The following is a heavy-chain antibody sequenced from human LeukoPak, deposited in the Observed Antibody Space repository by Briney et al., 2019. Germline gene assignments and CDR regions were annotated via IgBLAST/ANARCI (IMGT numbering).Heavy chain of an antibody. J-gene: IGHJ4*02. CDR1: GFTVSSNY. CDR3: ARGTSWSPLDFDY. D-gene: IGHD3-3*01. Sequence: GGSLRLSCAASGFTVSSNYMSWVRQAPGKGLEWVSVIYSAGSTYYADSVKGRFTISRDNAKNSLYLQMNSLRAEDTAVYFCARGTSWSPLDFDYWGQGTLVTVSS. V-gene: IGHV3-53*01. CDR2: IYSAGST.